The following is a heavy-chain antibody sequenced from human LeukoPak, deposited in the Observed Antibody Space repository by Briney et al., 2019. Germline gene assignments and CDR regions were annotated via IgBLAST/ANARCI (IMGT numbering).Heavy chain of an antibody. J-gene: IGHJ4*02. CDR2: IYPGDSDT. CDR3: ARLYYYDLNGYLPY. V-gene: IGHV5-51*01. Sequence: GESLKISCKGSGYSFSDYWIGWARQMPGKGLEWMWIIYPGDSDTTYSPSFQGQVTISADKSISTAYLQWSSLKASDTAMYYCARLYYYDLNGYLPYWGQGTLVTVSS. CDR1: GYSFSDYW. D-gene: IGHD3-22*01.